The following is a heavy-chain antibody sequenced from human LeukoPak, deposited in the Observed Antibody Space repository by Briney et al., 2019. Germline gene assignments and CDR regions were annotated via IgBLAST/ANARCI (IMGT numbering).Heavy chain of an antibody. V-gene: IGHV1-18*01. CDR2: ISAYNGNT. CDR3: ARDAGSYGDYAIKDY. D-gene: IGHD4-17*01. CDR1: GYTFTSYG. Sequence: ASVKVSCKASGYTFTSYGISWVRQAPGQGLEWMGWISAYNGNTNYAQKLQGRVTMTTDTSTSTAYMELRSLRSDDTAVYYCARDAGSYGDYAIKDYWGQGTLVTVSS. J-gene: IGHJ4*02.